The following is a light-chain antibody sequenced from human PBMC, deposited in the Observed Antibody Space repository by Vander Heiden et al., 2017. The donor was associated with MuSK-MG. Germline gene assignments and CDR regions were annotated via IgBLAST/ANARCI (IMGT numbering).Light chain of an antibody. CDR2: GAS. CDR1: QSVSSSY. CDR3: QQNGSSPYT. Sequence: IVLTQSPGTLSLSPGERATLSCRASQSVSSSYLAWYQQKPGQAPRLLIYGASSRATGIPDRVSGSGSGTDFTLTISRLEPEDLAVYYCQQNGSSPYTFGQGTKLEI. V-gene: IGKV3-20*01. J-gene: IGKJ2*01.